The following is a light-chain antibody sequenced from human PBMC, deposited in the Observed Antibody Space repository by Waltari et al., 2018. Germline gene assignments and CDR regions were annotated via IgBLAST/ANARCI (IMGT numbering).Light chain of an antibody. CDR2: QDS. Sequence: SYELTQPPSVSVSPGQTASITCSGDNLGDKYVCWYQQKPGHSPEVVIYQDSLRPSWILERFSGSNSGNTATLTISGTQPVDDADYYCQAWDSGVVFGGGTKLTVL. V-gene: IGLV3-1*01. CDR3: QAWDSGVV. CDR1: NLGDKY. J-gene: IGLJ2*01.